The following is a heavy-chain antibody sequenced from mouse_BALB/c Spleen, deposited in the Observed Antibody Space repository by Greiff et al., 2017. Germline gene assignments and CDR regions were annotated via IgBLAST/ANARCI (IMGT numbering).Heavy chain of an antibody. CDR2: ISSGGGST. CDR3: ARRYYDDAMDY. D-gene: IGHD2-4*01. Sequence: EVKLVESGGGLVKPGGSLKLSCAASGFAFSSYDMSWVRQTPEKRLEWVAYISSGGGSTYYPDTVKGRFTISRDNAKNTLYLQMSSLKSEDTAMYYCARRYYDDAMDYWGQGTSVTVSS. V-gene: IGHV5-12-1*01. CDR1: GFAFSSYD. J-gene: IGHJ4*01.